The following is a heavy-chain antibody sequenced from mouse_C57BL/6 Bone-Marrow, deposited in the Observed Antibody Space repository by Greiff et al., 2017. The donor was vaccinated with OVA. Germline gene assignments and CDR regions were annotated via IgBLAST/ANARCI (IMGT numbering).Heavy chain of an antibody. CDR1: GYTFTSYW. CDR3: ARSPPAWFAY. J-gene: IGHJ3*01. Sequence: QVQLKQSGAELAKPGASVKLSCKASGYTFTSYWMHWVKQRPGQGLEWIGYINPSSGYTKYNQKFKDKATLTADESSSTAYMQLSSLTYEDSAVYYCARSPPAWFAYWGQGTLVTVSA. V-gene: IGHV1-7*01. CDR2: INPSSGYT.